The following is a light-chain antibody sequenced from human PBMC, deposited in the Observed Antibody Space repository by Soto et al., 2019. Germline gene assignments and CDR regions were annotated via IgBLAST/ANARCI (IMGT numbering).Light chain of an antibody. J-gene: IGKJ1*01. CDR3: QQFDNSLWT. Sequence: EIVLTQSPGTLSLSPGDRATLSCRASQSVSTNNFAWYQQRPGQAPRLLIYGASSRATGIPDRLSGSGSGTDFTLTISRLEPEDFAVYYCQQFDNSLWTFGQGTKVDIK. CDR1: QSVSTNN. V-gene: IGKV3-20*01. CDR2: GAS.